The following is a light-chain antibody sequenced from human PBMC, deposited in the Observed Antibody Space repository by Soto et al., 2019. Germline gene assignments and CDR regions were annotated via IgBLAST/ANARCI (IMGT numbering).Light chain of an antibody. J-gene: IGLJ2*01. Sequence: QAVATQSPSASASLGASVKLTCTLSSGHSSYAIAWHQQQPEKGPRYLMKLKSDGSHSKGDGIPDRFSGSSSGAERYLTISSLQSEDEADYYCQTWGTGVIFGGGTKLTVL. CDR3: QTWGTGVI. CDR2: LKSDGSH. CDR1: SGHSSYA. V-gene: IGLV4-69*01.